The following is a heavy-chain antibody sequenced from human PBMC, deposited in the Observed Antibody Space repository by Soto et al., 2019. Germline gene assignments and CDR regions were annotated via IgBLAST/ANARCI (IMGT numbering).Heavy chain of an antibody. CDR1: GDSIRGSNW. CDR3: ARVFSGVGSSSYRLIAY. Sequence: QVHLQESGPRLVKPSGTLSLTCAISGDSIRGSNWWAWVRQPPGKGLEWVGEIFHTGRTNYKPSHRSRLNISIDKPNTNLGWKVTSVTAAVTAVHYCARVFSGVGSSSYRLIAYWGQGTLVTFS. D-gene: IGHD3-16*02. J-gene: IGHJ4*02. V-gene: IGHV4-4*02. CDR2: IFHTGRT.